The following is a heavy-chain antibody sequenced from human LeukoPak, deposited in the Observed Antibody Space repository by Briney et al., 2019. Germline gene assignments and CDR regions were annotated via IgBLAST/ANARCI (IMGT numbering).Heavy chain of an antibody. CDR2: IWYDGSNK. CDR3: ARDRVAGWFDP. V-gene: IGHV3-33*08. CDR1: GFTFSSYW. D-gene: IGHD6-19*01. J-gene: IGHJ5*02. Sequence: PGGSLRLSCVASGFTFSSYWMHWVRQAPGKGLEWVAVIWYDGSNKYYADSVKGRFTISRDNSKNTLYLQMNSLRAEDTAVYYCARDRVAGWFDPWGQGTLVTVSS.